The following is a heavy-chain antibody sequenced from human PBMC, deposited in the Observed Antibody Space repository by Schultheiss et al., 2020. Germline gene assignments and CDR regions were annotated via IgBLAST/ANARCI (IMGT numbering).Heavy chain of an antibody. CDR2: ISGSGGNT. Sequence: GGSLRLSCAASGFTFSSYAMSWVRQAPGKGLEWVSAISGSGGNTYYADSVKGRFTISRDNSKNTLYLQMNSLRAEDTAVYYCAKDAIGGKCCYYMDVWGKGTTVTVSS. V-gene: IGHV3-23*01. J-gene: IGHJ6*03. CDR3: AKDAIGGKCCYYMDV. CDR1: GFTFSSYA. D-gene: IGHD2-21*01.